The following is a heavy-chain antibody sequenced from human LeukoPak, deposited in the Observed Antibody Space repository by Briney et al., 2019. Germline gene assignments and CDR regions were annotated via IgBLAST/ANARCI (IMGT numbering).Heavy chain of an antibody. Sequence: ASVKVSCKASGYTFTDYYLHWVRHASGQGLEWMGWIHPNSGATTYAQKFQGRVSMTRDTSINTVFMELSRLTFDDTAVYYCSREDFWGQGTLVTVSS. CDR2: IHPNSGAT. CDR3: SREDF. CDR1: GYTFTDYY. J-gene: IGHJ4*02. V-gene: IGHV1-2*02.